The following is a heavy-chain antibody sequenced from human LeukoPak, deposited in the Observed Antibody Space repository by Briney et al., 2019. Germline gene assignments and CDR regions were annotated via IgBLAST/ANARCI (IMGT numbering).Heavy chain of an antibody. V-gene: IGHV4-61*01. D-gene: IGHD1-1*01. CDR3: AREENGWNGSDDAFDI. J-gene: IGHJ3*02. CDR2: IYYSGST. Sequence: PSETLSLTCTVSGGSVSSGSYYWSWIRQPPGKGLEWIGYIYYSGSTNYNPSLKSRVTISVDTSKNQFSLKLSSVTAADTAVYYRAREENGWNGSDDAFDIWGQGTMVTVSS. CDR1: GGSVSSGSYY.